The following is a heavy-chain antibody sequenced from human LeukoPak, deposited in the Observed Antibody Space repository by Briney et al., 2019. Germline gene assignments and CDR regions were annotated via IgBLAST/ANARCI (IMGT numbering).Heavy chain of an antibody. CDR3: ARDLVMVRGVIINLPFDY. V-gene: IGHV1-69*04. CDR1: GGTFSSYA. J-gene: IGHJ4*02. Sequence: GASVKVSCKASGGTFSSYAISWVRQAPGQGLEWMGRIIPILGIANYAQKFQGRVTITADKSTSTAYIELSSLRSEDTAVYYCARDLVMVRGVIINLPFDYWGQGTLVTVSS. CDR2: IIPILGIA. D-gene: IGHD3-10*01.